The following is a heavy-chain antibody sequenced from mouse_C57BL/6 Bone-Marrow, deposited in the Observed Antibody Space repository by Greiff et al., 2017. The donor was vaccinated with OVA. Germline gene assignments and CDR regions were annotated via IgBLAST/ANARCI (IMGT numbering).Heavy chain of an antibody. J-gene: IGHJ4*01. V-gene: IGHV2-5*01. CDR2: IWSGGGT. CDR3: ATNDYYDYFYYYAIDY. CDR1: GFSLTSYG. D-gene: IGHD2-4*01. Sequence: QVQLKQSGPGLVQPSQCLSITCTVSGFSLTSYGVHWVRQSPGKGLEWLGVIWSGGGTDYNAAFMSSLSITKDNYKSQVFFNMNSLQADDTAIYYGATNDYYDYFYYYAIDYWYQGTSVTVSS.